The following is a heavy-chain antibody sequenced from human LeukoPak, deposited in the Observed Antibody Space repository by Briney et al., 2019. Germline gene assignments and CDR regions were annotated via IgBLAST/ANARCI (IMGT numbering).Heavy chain of an antibody. D-gene: IGHD3-22*01. V-gene: IGHV1-18*01. CDR2: ISAYNGNT. J-gene: IGHJ3*02. CDR1: GYTFTSYG. Sequence: ASVKVSCKASGYTFTSYGISWVRQAPGQGREWMGWISAYNGNTNYAQKLQGRVTMTTDTSTGTAYMELRSLRSDDTAVYYCARGSVVITADAFDIWGQGTMVTVSS. CDR3: ARGSVVITADAFDI.